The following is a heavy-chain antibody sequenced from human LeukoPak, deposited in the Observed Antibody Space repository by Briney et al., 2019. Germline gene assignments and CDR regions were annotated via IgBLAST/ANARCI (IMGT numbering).Heavy chain of an antibody. Sequence: GGSLRLSCAASGFTFSSYWMSWVRQAPGKGLEWVANIKQDGSEKYYVDSVKGRFTISRDNAKNTLYLQMNSLRAEDTAVYYCARDDCSSTSCTYHFDYWGQGTLVTVSS. V-gene: IGHV3-7*01. CDR1: GFTFSSYW. D-gene: IGHD2-2*01. CDR3: ARDDCSSTSCTYHFDY. J-gene: IGHJ4*02. CDR2: IKQDGSEK.